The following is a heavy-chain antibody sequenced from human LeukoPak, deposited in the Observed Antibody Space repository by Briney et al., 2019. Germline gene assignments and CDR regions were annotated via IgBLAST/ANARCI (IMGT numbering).Heavy chain of an antibody. CDR2: QHSNCGNK. CDR1: GYHFNRYD. J-gene: IGHJ4*02. CDR3: ARNQYDFLDY. D-gene: IGHD3-3*01. V-gene: IGHV1-8*01. Sequence: GASVKVFCKASGYHFNRYDLPWVRQATGQGLEWVGWQHSNCGNKRYAQKFQGRVTMTSNTAMSTSYMELSSLRSEDTAGYYCARNQYDFLDYGGQGTLVTVSS.